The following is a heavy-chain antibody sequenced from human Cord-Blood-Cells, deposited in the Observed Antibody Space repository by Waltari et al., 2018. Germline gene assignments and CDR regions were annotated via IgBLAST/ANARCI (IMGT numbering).Heavy chain of an antibody. J-gene: IGHJ4*02. Sequence: QVQLVESGGGVVQPGRSLRLSCAASGFTFSSYAMHWVRQAPGKGLEWVAVISYDGRNKYYADSVKGRFTISRDNSKNTLYLQMNSRRAEDAAVYYCARDDGYCTNGVCYTDYWGQGPLVTVSS. CDR2: ISYDGRNK. CDR1: GFTFSSYA. V-gene: IGHV3-30*04. CDR3: ARDDGYCTNGVCYTDY. D-gene: IGHD2-8*01.